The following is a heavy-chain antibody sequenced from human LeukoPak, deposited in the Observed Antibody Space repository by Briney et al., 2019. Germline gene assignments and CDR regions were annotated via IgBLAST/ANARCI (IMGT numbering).Heavy chain of an antibody. CDR1: GFTFTNYA. V-gene: IGHV3-23*01. J-gene: IGHJ6*03. CDR3: AKFSGDNYYYYYMDV. D-gene: IGHD4-17*01. Sequence: GGSLRLSCAASGFTFTNYAMSWVRQAPGKWLEWVSIVGGGGDNTFYADSVKGRFTISRENSKNTLYLQMNSLRAEDTAVYYCAKFSGDNYYYYYMDVWGKGTTVTVSS. CDR2: VGGGGDNT.